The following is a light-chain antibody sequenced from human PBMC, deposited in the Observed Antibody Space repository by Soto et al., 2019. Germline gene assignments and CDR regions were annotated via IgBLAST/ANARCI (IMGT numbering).Light chain of an antibody. CDR2: DAS. CDR3: QHYDNLPPYI. Sequence: EIHMTQSPSSLSVSVGDSVTITCQASRDIRDFLNWYQQKPGKAPKLLIFDASNLEEGVPPRFSGSGSGTDFSFSISSLQPEDVATYYCQHYDNLPPYIFGQGTKVDIK. J-gene: IGKJ2*01. CDR1: RDIRDF. V-gene: IGKV1-33*01.